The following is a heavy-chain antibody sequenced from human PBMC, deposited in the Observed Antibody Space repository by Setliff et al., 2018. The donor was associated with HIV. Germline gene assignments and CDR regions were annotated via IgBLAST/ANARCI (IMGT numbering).Heavy chain of an antibody. CDR1: GFTFSNFA. V-gene: IGHV3-23*01. CDR2: ISGSGGST. J-gene: IGHJ4*02. Sequence: GVLRLSCAASGFTFSNFAMSWVRLTPGKGLEWVSAISGSGGSTYYPDSVTGRFTISRDDSKNTLYLQMNSLRAEDTAVYYCAKDKGQKYADYWGQGTVVTVSS. D-gene: IGHD3-10*01. CDR3: AKDKGQKYADY.